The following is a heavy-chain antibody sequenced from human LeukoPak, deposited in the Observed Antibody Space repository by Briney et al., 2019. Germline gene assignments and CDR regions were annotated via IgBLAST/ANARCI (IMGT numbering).Heavy chain of an antibody. J-gene: IGHJ4*02. CDR2: MNPNSGNT. D-gene: IGHD2-15*01. CDR3: ASPSGGRHANVY. CDR1: GYTFTSYD. Sequence: GASVKVSCKASGYTFTSYDINWVRQATGQGLEWMGWMNPNSGNTGYAQKFQGRVTMTRNTSISTAYMELSSLRSEDTAVYYCASPSGGRHANVYWGQGTLVTVSS. V-gene: IGHV1-8*01.